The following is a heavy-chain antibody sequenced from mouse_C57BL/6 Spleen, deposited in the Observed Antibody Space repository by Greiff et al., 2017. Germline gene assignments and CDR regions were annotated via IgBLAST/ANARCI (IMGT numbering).Heavy chain of an antibody. CDR2: IDPEDGDT. V-gene: IGHV14-1*01. D-gene: IGHD1-1*01. CDR3: TAFATVVSTMDY. CDR1: GFNFKDYY. J-gene: IGHJ4*01. Sequence: EVQLQQPGAELVRPGASVKLSCTASGFNFKDYYMHWVKQRPEQGLEWIGRIDPEDGDTEYAQKFQGKATMTADTSSNTAYLQRSSLTSEDTAVYYCTAFATVVSTMDYWGQGTSVTVSS.